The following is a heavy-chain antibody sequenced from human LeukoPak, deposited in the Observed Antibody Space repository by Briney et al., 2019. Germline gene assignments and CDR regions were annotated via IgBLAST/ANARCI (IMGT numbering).Heavy chain of an antibody. D-gene: IGHD6-13*01. CDR3: ARQESSSWYGDWFDP. CDR1: GGSISSYY. J-gene: IGHJ5*02. CDR2: MYYGGTT. V-gene: IGHV4-59*08. Sequence: PSETLSLTCTVSGGSISSYYWSWIRQPPGKGLEWIGYMYYGGTTNYNPSLKNRVTISVDTSRNHVSLMLYSVTAADTAVYYCARQESSSWYGDWFDPWGQGILVTVSS.